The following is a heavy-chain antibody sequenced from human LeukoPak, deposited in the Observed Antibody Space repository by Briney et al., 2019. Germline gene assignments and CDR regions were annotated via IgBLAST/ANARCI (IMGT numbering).Heavy chain of an antibody. CDR3: SGYRTYYSGMDV. D-gene: IGHD3-22*01. V-gene: IGHV3-49*04. CDR1: GFTFSDYA. Sequence: GGSLRLSCTTPGFTFSDYAMTWVRQAPGKGLEWVGFIRSKIYGGTTEYAASVKGRFTISRDDSKSIAYLQMNSLKTEDTAVYYCSGYRTYYSGMDVWGQGTTVTVSS. CDR2: IRSKIYGGTT. J-gene: IGHJ6*02.